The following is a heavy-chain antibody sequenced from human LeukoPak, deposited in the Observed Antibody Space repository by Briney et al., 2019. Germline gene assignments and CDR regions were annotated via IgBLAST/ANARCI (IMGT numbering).Heavy chain of an antibody. J-gene: IGHJ4*02. V-gene: IGHV1-18*01. CDR3: ARGHSSGWPVGGY. D-gene: IGHD6-19*01. CDR2: ISPYNGNT. CDR1: GYTFINYG. Sequence: ASVKVSCKASGYTFINYGISWVRQAPGQGLEWMGWISPYNGNTNYVQKLQGRVTMTTDTSTSTAYMELRSLRSDDTAVYYCARGHSSGWPVGGYWGQGTLVTVSS.